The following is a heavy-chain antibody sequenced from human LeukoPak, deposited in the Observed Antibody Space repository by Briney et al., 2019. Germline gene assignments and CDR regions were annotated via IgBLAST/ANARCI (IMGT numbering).Heavy chain of an antibody. CDR3: ARTPNTYYYDSSGYLCTY. J-gene: IGHJ4*02. D-gene: IGHD3-22*01. V-gene: IGHV1-18*01. Sequence: ASVKVSCKASGYTFTSYGISWVRQAPGQGLEGMGWISAYNGNTNYAQKLQGRVTMTTDTSTSTAYMELRSLRSDDTAVYYCARTPNTYYYDSSGYLCTYWGQGTLVTVSS. CDR2: ISAYNGNT. CDR1: GYTFTSYG.